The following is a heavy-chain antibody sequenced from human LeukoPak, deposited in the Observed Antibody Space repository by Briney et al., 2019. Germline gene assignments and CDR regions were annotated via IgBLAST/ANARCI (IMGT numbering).Heavy chain of an antibody. Sequence: PSETLSLTCTVSGGSISSYYWSWIRQPAGKGLEWIGRIYTSGSTNYNPSLKSRVTMSVDTSKNQFSLKLSSVTAAGTAVYYCARLLVVRGVSRVGWFDPWGQGTLVTVSS. CDR2: IYTSGST. J-gene: IGHJ5*02. D-gene: IGHD3-10*01. V-gene: IGHV4-4*07. CDR1: GGSISSYY. CDR3: ARLLVVRGVSRVGWFDP.